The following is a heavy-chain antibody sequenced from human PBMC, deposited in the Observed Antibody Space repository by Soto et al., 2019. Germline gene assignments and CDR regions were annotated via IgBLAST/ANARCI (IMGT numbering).Heavy chain of an antibody. D-gene: IGHD1-1*01. V-gene: IGHV1-46*03. CDR3: ARDRIPPKGATGYWYFDL. Sequence: QVQLVQSGAEVKKPGASVKVSCKASGYTFTSYYMHWVRQAPGHGLEWMGIINPSGGSSYAQKFQGRVTMTRDTSTSTVYMELSSVTSEDTAVYYCARDRIPPKGATGYWYFDLWGRGTLVTVSS. CDR2: INPSGGS. CDR1: GYTFTSYY. J-gene: IGHJ2*01.